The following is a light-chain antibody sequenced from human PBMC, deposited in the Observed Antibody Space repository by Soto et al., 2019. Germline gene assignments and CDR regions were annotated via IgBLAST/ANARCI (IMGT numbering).Light chain of an antibody. J-gene: IGKJ1*01. V-gene: IGKV1-27*01. CDR1: QSITNY. CDR2: AAS. Sequence: DIPMTQSPSSLSASVGDRVTITCRASQSITNYLAWYQQKPGKVPKLLIFAASILQSGVPSRFSGSGSGTEFTLTISSLQPEDVATYYCQKYNSASWTFGQGTKVDIK. CDR3: QKYNSASWT.